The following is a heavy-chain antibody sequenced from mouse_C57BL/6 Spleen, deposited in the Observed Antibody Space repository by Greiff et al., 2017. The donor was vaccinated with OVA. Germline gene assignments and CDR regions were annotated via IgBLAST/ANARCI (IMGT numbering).Heavy chain of an antibody. CDR3: ARSGANWDAWFAY. CDR1: GYAFTNYL. J-gene: IGHJ3*01. V-gene: IGHV1-54*01. D-gene: IGHD4-1*01. CDR2: INPGSGGT. Sequence: VKLQQSGAELVRPGTSVKVSCKASGYAFTNYLIEWVKQRPGQGLEWIGVINPGSGGTNYNEKFKGKATLTADKSSSTAYMQLSSLTSEDSAVYFCARSGANWDAWFAYWGQGTLVTVSA.